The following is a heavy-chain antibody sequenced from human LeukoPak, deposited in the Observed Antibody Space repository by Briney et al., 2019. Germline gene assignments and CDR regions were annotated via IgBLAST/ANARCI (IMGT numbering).Heavy chain of an antibody. CDR3: ARAQPYCSGGSCYAGHSYFDY. V-gene: IGHV1-69*05. Sequence: SVKVSCKASGGTFSSYAISWVRQAPGHGLEWMGGIILIFSTANYAQKFQGRVKITTDESTSTTYRDLSSLRSEDTAVYYCARAQPYCSGGSCYAGHSYFDYWGQGTLVTVSS. J-gene: IGHJ4*02. CDR2: IILIFSTA. D-gene: IGHD2-15*01. CDR1: GGTFSSYA.